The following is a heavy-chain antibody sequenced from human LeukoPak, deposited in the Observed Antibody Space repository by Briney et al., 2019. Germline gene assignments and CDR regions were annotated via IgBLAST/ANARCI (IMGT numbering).Heavy chain of an antibody. D-gene: IGHD4-23*01. CDR1: GFILSTYW. V-gene: IGHV3-7*01. CDR3: VRDGRWPLVGDF. Sequence: PGGSLRLSCEVSGFILSTYWMSWVRQAPGKGPEWVACIKEDGSEKYYVNSVKGRFTISRDNVKNSIYLQMNSLRGEDTAVYYCVRDGRWPLVGDFWGQGTLVAVSS. CDR2: IKEDGSEK. J-gene: IGHJ4*02.